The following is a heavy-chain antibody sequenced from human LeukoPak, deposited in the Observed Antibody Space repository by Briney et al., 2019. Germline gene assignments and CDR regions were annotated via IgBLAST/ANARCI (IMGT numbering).Heavy chain of an antibody. CDR2: IYYSGRT. Sequence: SETLSLTCTVSGGSISSSSYYWGWIRQPPGMGLEWIGSIYYSGRTYYNPSLKSRVTISVDTSKNQFSLRLSSVTAADTAVYYCARHEEEDGYNAKTFHHWGQGTLVTVSS. V-gene: IGHV4-39*01. D-gene: IGHD5-24*01. CDR1: GGSISSSSYY. CDR3: ARHEEEDGYNAKTFHH. J-gene: IGHJ4*02.